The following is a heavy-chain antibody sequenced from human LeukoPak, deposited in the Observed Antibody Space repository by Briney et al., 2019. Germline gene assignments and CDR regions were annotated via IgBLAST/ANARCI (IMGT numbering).Heavy chain of an antibody. V-gene: IGHV3-9*01. D-gene: IGHD6-6*01. Sequence: PGGSLRLSCAASGFTFDDHAMHWVRQAPGKGLEWVSGISWNSGSIGYADSVKGRFTISRDNAKNSLYLQMNSLRAEDTALYYCAKDRSSSLDYWGQGTLVTVSS. J-gene: IGHJ4*02. CDR1: GFTFDDHA. CDR3: AKDRSSSLDY. CDR2: ISWNSGSI.